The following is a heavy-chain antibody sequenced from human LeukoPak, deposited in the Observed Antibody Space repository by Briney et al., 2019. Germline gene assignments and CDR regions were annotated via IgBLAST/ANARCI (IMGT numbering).Heavy chain of an antibody. CDR2: IFYSGST. CDR3: ARRPPVNYYGSGSSPYYFDY. V-gene: IGHV4-59*08. CDR1: GGSIRSYY. Sequence: ASETLSLTCTVSGGSIRSYYWSWIRQPPGQGLEWIGCIFYSGSTNCNPSLKSRVTISVDTSKNQFSLKLSSVTAADTAVYYCARRPPVNYYGSGSSPYYFDYWGQGTLVTVSS. J-gene: IGHJ4*02. D-gene: IGHD3-10*01.